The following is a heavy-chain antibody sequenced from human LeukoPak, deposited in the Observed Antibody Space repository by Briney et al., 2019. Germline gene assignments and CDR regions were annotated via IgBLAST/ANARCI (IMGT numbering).Heavy chain of an antibody. CDR3: AKDLRDGYNYSPFDY. J-gene: IGHJ4*02. CDR2: ISGSGGST. CDR1: GFTFSSYA. D-gene: IGHD5-24*01. V-gene: IGHV3-23*01. Sequence: GGSLRLSCAASGFTFSSYAMSWVRQAPGKGLEWVSAISGSGGSTYYADSVKGRFTISRDNSKNTLYLQMSSLRAEDTAVYYCAKDLRDGYNYSPFDYWGQGTLVTVSS.